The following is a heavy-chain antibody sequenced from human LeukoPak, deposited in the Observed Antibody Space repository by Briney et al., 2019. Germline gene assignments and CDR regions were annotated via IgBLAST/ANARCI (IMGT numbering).Heavy chain of an antibody. CDR1: GGSITSSNSY. CDR2: IYYSGST. Sequence: SETLSLTCIVSGGSITSSNSYWGWIRQPPGKGLEWIGTIYYSGSTYYNPSLKSRVTISVDTSKNQFSLKLTSVTAADTAVYYCARVGGYSGSNWDNWFDPWGQGTLVTVSS. CDR3: ARVGGYSGSNWDNWFDP. V-gene: IGHV4-39*07. J-gene: IGHJ5*02. D-gene: IGHD5-12*01.